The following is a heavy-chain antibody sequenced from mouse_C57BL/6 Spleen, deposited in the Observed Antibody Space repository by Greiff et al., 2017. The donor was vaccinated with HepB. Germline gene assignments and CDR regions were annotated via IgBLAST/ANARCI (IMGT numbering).Heavy chain of an antibody. J-gene: IGHJ1*03. D-gene: IGHD2-4*01. V-gene: IGHV3-6*01. Sequence: EVQVVESGPGLVKPSQSLSLTCSVTGYSITSGYYWNWIRQFPGNKLEWMGYISYDGSNNYNPSLKNRISITRDTSKNQFFLKLNSVTTEDTATYYCAIPDYDGDWYFDVWGTGTTVTVSS. CDR1: GYSITSGYY. CDR2: ISYDGSN. CDR3: AIPDYDGDWYFDV.